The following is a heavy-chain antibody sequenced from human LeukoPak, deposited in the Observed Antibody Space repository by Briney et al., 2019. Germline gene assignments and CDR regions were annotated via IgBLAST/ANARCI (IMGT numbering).Heavy chain of an antibody. Sequence: GRSLRLSCAASGFTFDDYAMHWVRHAPGKGLEWVSGISWNSGSIVYADSVKGRFTIPRDNAKNSLYLQMNSLRAEDTAVYYCARSETTYYYDSSVYFYYYYGMDVWGQGTTVTVSS. D-gene: IGHD3-22*01. J-gene: IGHJ6*02. CDR2: ISWNSGSI. V-gene: IGHV3-9*01. CDR3: ARSETTYYYDSSVYFYYYYGMDV. CDR1: GFTFDDYA.